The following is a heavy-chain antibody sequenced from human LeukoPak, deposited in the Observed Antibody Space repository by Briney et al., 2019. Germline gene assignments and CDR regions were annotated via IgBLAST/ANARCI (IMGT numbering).Heavy chain of an antibody. CDR3: ARGRTPSSFDY. D-gene: IGHD1-1*01. CDR2: INPNSGGT. J-gene: IGHJ4*02. CDR1: GYTFTGYY. V-gene: IGHV1-2*02. Sequence: ASVKVSCKASGYTFTGYYMHWVRQAPGQGPEWMGWINPNSGGTNYAQKFRGRVTMTRDTSISTVYMELSRLRSDDTAVYYCARGRTPSSFDYWGQGTLVTVSS.